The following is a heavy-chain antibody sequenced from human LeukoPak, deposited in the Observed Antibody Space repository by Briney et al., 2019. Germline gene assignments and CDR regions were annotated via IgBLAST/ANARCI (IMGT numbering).Heavy chain of an antibody. D-gene: IGHD6-19*01. V-gene: IGHV1-3*01. CDR3: ACGWSYFDY. CDR1: GYTFTGYA. CDR2: INPGNSHT. Sequence: GASVKVSCKASGYTFTGYAVHWVRQAPGQRLEWMGWINPGNSHTQYSQMFQGRVTITRDISAGTAYMELSSLRSEDTAVYYCACGWSYFDYWGQGTLVTVSS. J-gene: IGHJ4*02.